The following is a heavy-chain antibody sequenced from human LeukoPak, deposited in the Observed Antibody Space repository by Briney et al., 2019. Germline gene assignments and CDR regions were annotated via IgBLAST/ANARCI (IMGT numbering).Heavy chain of an antibody. J-gene: IGHJ4*02. V-gene: IGHV3-23*01. D-gene: IGHD2-2*01. CDR2: ISGSGGST. CDR1: GFTFSSHG. Sequence: GGSLRLSCAASGFTFSSHGMSWVRQAPGKGLEWVSGISGSGGSTYYADSVKGRFTISRDNSKNTLYLQMNSLRAEDTAVYYCAKDPLGYCSSTSCWMVDYWGQGTLVTVSS. CDR3: AKDPLGYCSSTSCWMVDY.